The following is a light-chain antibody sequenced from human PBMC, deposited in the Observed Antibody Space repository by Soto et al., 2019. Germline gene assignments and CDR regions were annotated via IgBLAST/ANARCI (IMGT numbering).Light chain of an antibody. CDR1: QSISSW. Sequence: DIQMTQSPSTLSASVGDRVTITCRASQSISSWLAWYQQKPGKATKLLIYDASSLESGVPSRFSGRGCGTEFPFAFNSQQPDYFANYYSQQYKSYLMWTFGQVNKVENK. CDR2: DAS. J-gene: IGKJ1*01. CDR3: QQYKSYLMWT. V-gene: IGKV1-5*01.